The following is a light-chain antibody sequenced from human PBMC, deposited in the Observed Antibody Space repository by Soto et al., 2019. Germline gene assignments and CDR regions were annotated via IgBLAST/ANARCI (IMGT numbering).Light chain of an antibody. CDR2: FNN. Sequence: QSVLTQPPSASGTPGQRVTISCSGSSSNIGSSVVNWYHQLPGTAPKLLIYFNNRGPSGVPDRFSVSKSGTSASLAISGLQSEDDGDYYCAAWDDSLNVYVFGTGTQLTVL. CDR3: AAWDDSLNVYV. J-gene: IGLJ1*01. V-gene: IGLV1-44*01. CDR1: SSNIGSSV.